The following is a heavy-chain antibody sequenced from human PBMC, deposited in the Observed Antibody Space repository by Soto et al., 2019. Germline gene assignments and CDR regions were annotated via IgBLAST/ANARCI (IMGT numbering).Heavy chain of an antibody. CDR1: GGSSMISSYY. D-gene: IGHD1-26*01. V-gene: IGHV4-39*01. CDR3: ARLTILGATPYHFDY. Sequence: QLQLQESGPRLMKPSETLSLTCDVSGGSSMISSYYCGWIRQPPGKGPEWIGSMYYSGSTYYNPYLMSRVAMSVDASKNEFSLGLNSVTAADTAVYYCARLTILGATPYHFDYWGQGILVTVSS. J-gene: IGHJ4*02. CDR2: MYYSGST.